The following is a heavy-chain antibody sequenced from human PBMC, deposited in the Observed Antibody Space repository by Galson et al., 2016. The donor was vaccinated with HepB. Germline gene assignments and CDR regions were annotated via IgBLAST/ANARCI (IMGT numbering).Heavy chain of an antibody. Sequence: SVKVSCKASGGSLSNYGISWIFQAPGQGLEWMGGIIPVSASPNYAQKFQGRVTIFADTSTNTAYLEVYRLRSEDPAVYYCSVQRVESRLNMVGGRLSEDQYYYGLDVWGQGTTVSVSS. CDR3: SVQRVESRLNMVGGRLSEDQYYYGLDV. V-gene: IGHV1-69*06. J-gene: IGHJ6*02. CDR2: IIPVSASP. D-gene: IGHD3-10*01. CDR1: GGSLSNYG.